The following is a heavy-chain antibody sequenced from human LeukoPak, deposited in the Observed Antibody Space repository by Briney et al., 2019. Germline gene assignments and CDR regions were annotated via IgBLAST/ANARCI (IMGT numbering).Heavy chain of an antibody. J-gene: IGHJ2*01. D-gene: IGHD2-8*01. CDR1: GFSFNRYA. Sequence: GGSLRLSCAASGFSFNRYAVAWVRQAPGKGLEWVSSISGSGGRTFFADSVKGRFTVSRDNSVFLQMNSLRAEDTALYYCAQSTSMRYFFDLWGRGTLVTVSS. V-gene: IGHV3-23*01. CDR2: ISGSGGRT. CDR3: AQSTSMRYFFDL.